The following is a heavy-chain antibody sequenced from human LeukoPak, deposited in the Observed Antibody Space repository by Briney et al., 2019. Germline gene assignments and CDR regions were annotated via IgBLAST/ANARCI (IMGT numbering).Heavy chain of an antibody. J-gene: IGHJ5*02. CDR1: GYAFTAYD. D-gene: IGHD6-13*01. V-gene: IGHV1-8*01. CDR2: MNPSSGNT. CDR3: ARGRSSWYGANNWFDP. Sequence: ASVKVSCKASGYAFTAYDINWVRQATGQGLEWMGWMNPSSGNTGYAQKVQGRVTMTRDTSISTAYMELSSLRSEDTAVYYCARGRSSWYGANNWFDPWGQGTLVTVSS.